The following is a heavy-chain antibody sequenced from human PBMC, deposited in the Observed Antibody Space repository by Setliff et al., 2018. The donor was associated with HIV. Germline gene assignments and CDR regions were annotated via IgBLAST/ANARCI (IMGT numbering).Heavy chain of an antibody. Sequence: PGGSLRLSCAVSGFTFSNYWMSWVRQAPGKGLEWVAKIHQSGSEMYYLDSVKGRFTISRDNAKNSLYLQMSSLKVEDTAVYYCARDLAYWGQGTLVTVSS. J-gene: IGHJ4*02. CDR2: IHQSGSEM. CDR3: ARDLAY. CDR1: GFTFSNYW. V-gene: IGHV3-7*03.